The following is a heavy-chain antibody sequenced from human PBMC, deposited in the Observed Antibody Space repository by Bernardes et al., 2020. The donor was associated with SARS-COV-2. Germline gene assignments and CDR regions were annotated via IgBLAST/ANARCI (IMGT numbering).Heavy chain of an antibody. D-gene: IGHD2-15*01. Sequence: SVKVSCKASGGTFSSYAISWVRQAPGQGLEWMGRIIPIFGTANYAQKFQGRVTITADESTSTAYMELRSLRSDDTAVYYCARDSVVVAARSYYGMDVWGQGTTVTVSS. CDR2: IIPIFGTA. J-gene: IGHJ6*02. CDR1: GGTFSSYA. CDR3: ARDSVVVAARSYYGMDV. V-gene: IGHV1-69*13.